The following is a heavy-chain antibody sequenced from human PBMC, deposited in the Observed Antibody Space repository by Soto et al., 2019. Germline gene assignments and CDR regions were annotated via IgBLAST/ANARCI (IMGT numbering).Heavy chain of an antibody. CDR1: GYTCTSSG. CDR2: ISTYNGNT. J-gene: IGHJ5*02. CDR3: ARVITGAEAWFDP. D-gene: IGHD1-20*01. Sequence: ASVKVSCKASGYTCTSSGISWVRQAPGQGPEWMGWISTYNGNTNYAQNLQGRFTMTTDTSTSTAYLDLRCLTSDDTAVYYCARVITGAEAWFDPWGQGTLVTVSS. V-gene: IGHV1-18*01.